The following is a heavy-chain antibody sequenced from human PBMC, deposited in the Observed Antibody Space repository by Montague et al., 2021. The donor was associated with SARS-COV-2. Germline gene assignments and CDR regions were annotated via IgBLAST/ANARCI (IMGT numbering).Heavy chain of an antibody. J-gene: IGHJ4*02. CDR3: ARELRRISMIVDIRGFDY. Sequence: CAISGDSVSSNSAAWNWIRQSPSRGLEWLGRTYYRAKWYNDYAVSVKSRITINPDTSKNKFSLQLNSVTAEDTAVYDRARELRRISMIVDIRGFDYWGQGTLVTVSS. D-gene: IGHD3-22*01. CDR1: GDSVSSNSAA. V-gene: IGHV6-1*01. CDR2: TYYRAKWYN.